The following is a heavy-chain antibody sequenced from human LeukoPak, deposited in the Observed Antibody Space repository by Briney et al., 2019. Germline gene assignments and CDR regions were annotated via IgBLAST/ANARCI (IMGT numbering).Heavy chain of an antibody. CDR1: GYTLTELS. CDR3: ASQWLNRAFDI. J-gene: IGHJ3*02. V-gene: IGHV1-24*01. D-gene: IGHD6-19*01. CDR2: FDPEDGET. Sequence: ASVTVSCKVSGYTLTELSMHWVRQAPGKGLEWMGGFDPEDGETIYAQKFQGGVTMTEDTSTDTAYMELSSLRSEDTAVYYCASQWLNRAFDIWGQGTMVTVSS.